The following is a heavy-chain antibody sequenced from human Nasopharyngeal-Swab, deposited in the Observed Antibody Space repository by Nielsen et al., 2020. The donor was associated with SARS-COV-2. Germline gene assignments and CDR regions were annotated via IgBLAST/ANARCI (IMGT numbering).Heavy chain of an antibody. J-gene: IGHJ6*02. CDR3: ARDRVTGFLGQVYYYYGMDV. CDR2: IYHSGST. D-gene: IGHD3-3*01. V-gene: IGHV4-30-2*01. Sequence: RQAPGKGLEWIGYIYHSGSTYYNPSLKSRVTISVGRSKNQFSLKLSSVTAADTAVYYCARDRVTGFLGQVYYYYGMDVWGQGTTVTVSS.